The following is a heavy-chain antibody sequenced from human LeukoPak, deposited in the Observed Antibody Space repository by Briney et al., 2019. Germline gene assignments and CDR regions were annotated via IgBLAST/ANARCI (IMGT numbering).Heavy chain of an antibody. J-gene: IGHJ4*02. V-gene: IGHV3-30*02. Sequence: GGSLRLSCAASGFTFSSYGMRWVRQAPGKGLEWVAFIRYDGSNKYYADSVKGQFTISRDNSKNTLYLQMNSLRAEDTAVYYCAKDRHGSGSSLFDYWGQGTLVTVSS. CDR3: AKDRHGSGSSLFDY. CDR2: IRYDGSNK. D-gene: IGHD3-10*01. CDR1: GFTFSSYG.